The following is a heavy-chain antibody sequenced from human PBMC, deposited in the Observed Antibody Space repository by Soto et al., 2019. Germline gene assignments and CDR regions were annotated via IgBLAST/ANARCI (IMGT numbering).Heavy chain of an antibody. J-gene: IGHJ6*03. Sequence: SETLSLTCTVSGGSISSYYWSWIRQPPGKGLEWIGYIYYSGSTNYNPSLKSRVTISVDTSKNQFSLKLSSVTAADTAVYYCARLNMARAAAGSYYMDVWGKGTTVTVSS. CDR1: GGSISSYY. D-gene: IGHD6-13*01. V-gene: IGHV4-59*08. CDR3: ARLNMARAAAGSYYMDV. CDR2: IYYSGST.